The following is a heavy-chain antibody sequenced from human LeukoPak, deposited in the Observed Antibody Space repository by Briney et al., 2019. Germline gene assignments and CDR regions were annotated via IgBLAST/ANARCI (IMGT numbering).Heavy chain of an antibody. CDR1: GFDFSSNW. J-gene: IGHJ4*02. D-gene: IGHD3-22*01. CDR2: IKGDGIST. CDR3: ARSPFYDSSGFVDY. Sequence: PGGSLRLSCAASGFDFSSNWMHWVRHAPGQGLVWVSRIKGDGISTNYADSVKGRFTISRDNSKNTLYLQMNSLRAEDTAVYYCARSPFYDSSGFVDYWGQGTLVTVSS. V-gene: IGHV3-74*01.